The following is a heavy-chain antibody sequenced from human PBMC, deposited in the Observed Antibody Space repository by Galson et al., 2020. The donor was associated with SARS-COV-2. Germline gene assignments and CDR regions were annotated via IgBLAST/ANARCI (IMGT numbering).Heavy chain of an antibody. D-gene: IGHD3-9*01. Sequence: SETLSLTCTVSGGSISSGGYYWSWIRQHPGKGLEWIGYIYYSGSTYYNPSLKSRVTISVDTSKNQFSLKLSSVTAADTAVYYCARGPTPDYEILAGYYTFDYWGQGTRVTVSS. V-gene: IGHV4-31*03. CDR2: IYYSGST. J-gene: IGHJ4*02. CDR3: ARGPTPDYEILAGYYTFDY. CDR1: GGSISSGGYY.